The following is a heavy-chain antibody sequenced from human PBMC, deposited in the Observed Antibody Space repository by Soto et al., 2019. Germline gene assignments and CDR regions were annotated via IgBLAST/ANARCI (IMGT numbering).Heavy chain of an antibody. CDR1: GGTISSSGDC. D-gene: IGHD3-10*01. J-gene: IGHJ4*02. CDR3: ARLLWFGELLSGGFDY. V-gene: IGHV4-39*01. CDR2: IYYSGST. Sequence: SVMMCVSWTVAGGTISSSGDCWGWIRQPPGKGLEWIGSIYYSGSTYYNPSLKSRVTISVDTSKNQFSLKLSSVTAADTAVYYCARLLWFGELLSGGFDYWGQGTLVTVSS.